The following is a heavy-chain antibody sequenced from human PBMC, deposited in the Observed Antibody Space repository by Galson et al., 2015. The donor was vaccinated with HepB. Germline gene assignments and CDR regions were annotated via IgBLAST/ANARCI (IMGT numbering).Heavy chain of an antibody. CDR1: GFTFSDYY. Sequence: SLRLSCAASGFTFSDYYMSWIRQAPGKGLEWVAVISYDGSNKYYADSVKGRFTISRDNSKNTLYLQMNSLRAEDTAVYYCAKGEHYYDSSGYSPDYWGQGTLVTVSS. CDR2: ISYDGSNK. V-gene: IGHV3-30*18. D-gene: IGHD3-22*01. J-gene: IGHJ4*02. CDR3: AKGEHYYDSSGYSPDY.